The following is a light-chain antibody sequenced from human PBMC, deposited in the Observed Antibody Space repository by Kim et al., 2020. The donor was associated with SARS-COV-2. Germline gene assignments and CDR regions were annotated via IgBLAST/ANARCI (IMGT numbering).Light chain of an antibody. V-gene: IGLV3-21*03. CDR1: DIGTKS. J-gene: IGLJ1*01. CDR3: QTWDASLYV. CDR2: DSK. Sequence: SYELTQPPSVSVAPGKTATMTCGENDIGTKSVYWYQQRPGRAPVLVIYDSKYRPSGIPERFSGSNSGNTATLTISRVEAGDEADYYCQTWDASLYVFGTGTKVTVL.